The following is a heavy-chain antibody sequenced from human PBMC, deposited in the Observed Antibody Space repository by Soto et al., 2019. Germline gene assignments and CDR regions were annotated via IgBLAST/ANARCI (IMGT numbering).Heavy chain of an antibody. V-gene: IGHV4-59*08. CDR1: GGSISSYY. J-gene: IGHJ4*02. CDR3: ARVTYGGDDY. Sequence: ETLSLTCTVSGGSISSYYWSWIRQPPGKGLEWIGYIYYSGSTNYNPSLKSRVTISVDTSKNQFSLKLSSVTAADTAVYYCARVTYGGDDYWGQGTLVTVSS. CDR2: IYYSGST. D-gene: IGHD3-16*01.